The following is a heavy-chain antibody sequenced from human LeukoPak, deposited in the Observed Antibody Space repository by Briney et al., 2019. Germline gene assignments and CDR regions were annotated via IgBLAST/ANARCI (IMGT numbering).Heavy chain of an antibody. CDR3: ARGSTYYDSSGQVPFDY. V-gene: IGHV3-48*01. CDR1: GFTFSSYG. CDR2: ISGSSSTI. J-gene: IGHJ4*02. D-gene: IGHD3-22*01. Sequence: GGSLRLSCAASGFTFSSYGMHWVRQAPGKGLEWGSYISGSSSTIYYADSVKGRFTISRDNGKNTLYLQMNSLRAEDTAVYYCARGSTYYDSSGQVPFDYWGQGTLVTVSS.